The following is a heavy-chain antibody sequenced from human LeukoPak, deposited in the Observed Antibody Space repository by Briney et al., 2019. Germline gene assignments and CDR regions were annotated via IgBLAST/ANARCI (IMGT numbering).Heavy chain of an antibody. CDR1: GFTFSTYA. Sequence: GGSLRLSCAASGFTFSTYAMTWVRQAPGKGLEWVSSISGSGGSTYYADSVRGRFTISRDNAKNSLYLQMNSLRAEDTAVYYCSHLDTAMVWDAFDIWGQGTMVTVSS. CDR2: ISGSGGST. V-gene: IGHV3-23*01. D-gene: IGHD5-18*01. CDR3: SHLDTAMVWDAFDI. J-gene: IGHJ3*02.